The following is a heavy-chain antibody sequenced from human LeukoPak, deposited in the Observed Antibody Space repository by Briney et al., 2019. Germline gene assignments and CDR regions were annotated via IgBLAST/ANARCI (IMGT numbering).Heavy chain of an antibody. D-gene: IGHD4-23*01. J-gene: IGHJ4*02. V-gene: IGHV3-30*02. CDR2: IRYDGSNK. Sequence: PGGSLRLSCAAYGFTFSSYGMHWVRQAPGKGLEWVAFIRYDGSNKYYADSVKGRFTISRDNSKNTLYLQMNSLRAEDTAVYYCAKDYGGNYTPRFDYWGQGTLVTVSS. CDR3: AKDYGGNYTPRFDY. CDR1: GFTFSSYG.